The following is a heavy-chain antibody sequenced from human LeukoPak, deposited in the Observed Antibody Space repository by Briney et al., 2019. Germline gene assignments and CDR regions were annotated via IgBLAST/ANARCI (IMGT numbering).Heavy chain of an antibody. D-gene: IGHD3-22*01. V-gene: IGHV3-23*01. CDR3: AKDPPRYYYDSSGYYLGY. J-gene: IGHJ4*02. CDR2: ISGSGGST. Sequence: GGSLRLSCAASGFTFSSYAMSWVRQAPGKGLEWVSAISGSGGSTYYADSVKGRFTTSRDNSSNTLYLQMNSLRAEETAVYYCAKDPPRYYYDSSGYYLGYWGQGTLVTVSS. CDR1: GFTFSSYA.